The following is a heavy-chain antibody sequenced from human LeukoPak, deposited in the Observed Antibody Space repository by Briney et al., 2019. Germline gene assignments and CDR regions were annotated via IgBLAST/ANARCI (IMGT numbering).Heavy chain of an antibody. V-gene: IGHV3-23*01. D-gene: IGHD6-19*01. Sequence: PGGSLRLSCVASGFTFGDNAMGWVRQAPGKGLEWVSAITNSGDTTYYVGSVKGRFTISRDNSKNALYLQMNSLRVEDTAIYYCVKEAVTPHFGYWGQGTLVTVSS. CDR2: ITNSGDTT. J-gene: IGHJ4*02. CDR3: VKEAVTPHFGY. CDR1: GFTFGDNA.